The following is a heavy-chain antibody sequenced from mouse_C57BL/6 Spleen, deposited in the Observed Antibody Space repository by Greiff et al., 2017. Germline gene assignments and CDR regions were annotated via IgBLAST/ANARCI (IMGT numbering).Heavy chain of an antibody. V-gene: IGHV14-2*01. CDR2: IDPEDGET. J-gene: IGHJ2*01. CDR3: ARSGAVRGYFDY. CDR1: GFNIKDYY. Sequence: VQLQQSGAELVKPGASVKLSCTASGFNIKDYYMHWVKQRPEQGLEWIGRIDPEDGETKYAPKFQGKATLTADTSSNTAYLQLSSLTSEDAAVYYCARSGAVRGYFDYWGQGTTLTVSS. D-gene: IGHD3-1*01.